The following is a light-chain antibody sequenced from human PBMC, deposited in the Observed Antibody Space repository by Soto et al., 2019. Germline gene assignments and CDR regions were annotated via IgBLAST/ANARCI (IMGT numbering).Light chain of an antibody. J-gene: IGKJ1*01. Sequence: EIVMTQSPATLSVSPGERANLSCRASQSVSSNLAWYQQKPGQAPRXLIYGASTRATGNPARFSGSGSGTEFTLTISSLQSEDFAVYYCQQYNNWQTFGQGTKVDIK. V-gene: IGKV3-15*01. CDR3: QQYNNWQT. CDR1: QSVSSN. CDR2: GAS.